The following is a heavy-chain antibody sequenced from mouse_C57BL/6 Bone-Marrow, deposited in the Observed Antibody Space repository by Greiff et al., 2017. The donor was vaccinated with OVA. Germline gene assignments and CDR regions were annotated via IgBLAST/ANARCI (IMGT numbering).Heavy chain of an antibody. Sequence: VQLQQSGPELVKPGASVKISCKASGYAFSSSWMNWVKQRPGTGLEWIGRIYPGDGDTNYNGKFKGKATLTADKSSSTAYMQLSSLTSEDSAVYVCARGSSGLYYFDYWGQGTTLTVSS. V-gene: IGHV1-82*01. J-gene: IGHJ2*01. D-gene: IGHD3-2*02. CDR1: GYAFSSSW. CDR2: IYPGDGDT. CDR3: ARGSSGLYYFDY.